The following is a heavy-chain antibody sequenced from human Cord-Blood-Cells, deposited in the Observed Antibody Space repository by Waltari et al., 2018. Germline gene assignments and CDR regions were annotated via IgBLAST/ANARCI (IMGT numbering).Heavy chain of an antibody. D-gene: IGHD6-6*01. CDR1: GGTFSSYA. J-gene: IGHJ4*02. CDR2: IIPIFGTA. V-gene: IGHV1-69*01. CDR3: ARSAVHSSSYLDY. Sequence: QVQLVQSGAEVKKPGSSVKVSCKASGGTFSSYAISWVRPAPVQGLEWMVGIIPIFGTASYAQSFQGRVTITASESTCAAYMELSSLRSEDTAVYYCARSAVHSSSYLDYWGQGTLVTVSS.